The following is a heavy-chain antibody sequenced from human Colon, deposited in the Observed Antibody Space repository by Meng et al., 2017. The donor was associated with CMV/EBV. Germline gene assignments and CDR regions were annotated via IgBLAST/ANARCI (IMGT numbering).Heavy chain of an antibody. V-gene: IGHV3-33*01. D-gene: IGHD5-12*01. CDR1: GFRFSYYG. J-gene: IGHJ4*02. Sequence: GGSLRLSGEASGFRFSYYGMHWVRQVPGKGLEWLAVMWSDVSNTLYADSVKGRFIISRDNSKKTLDLQMNSLRVEDTAVYYCARDRQPHGYVPTFESWGRGTPVTVSS. CDR2: MWSDVSNT. CDR3: ARDRQPHGYVPTFES.